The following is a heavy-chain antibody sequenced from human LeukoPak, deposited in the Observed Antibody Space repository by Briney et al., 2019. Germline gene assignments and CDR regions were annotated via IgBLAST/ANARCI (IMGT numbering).Heavy chain of an antibody. CDR1: GYSISSGYY. D-gene: IGHD2-2*01. CDR2: IYHSGST. J-gene: IGHJ4*02. CDR3: ARVRGYCSSTICYRYYFDY. Sequence: PSETLSLTCTVSGYSISSGYYWGWIRQPPGRGLEWIGTIYHSGSTYYNPSLKSRVTISVDTSKNQFSLKLTSVTAADTAVYYCARVRGYCSSTICYRYYFDYWGQGTLVTVSS. V-gene: IGHV4-38-2*02.